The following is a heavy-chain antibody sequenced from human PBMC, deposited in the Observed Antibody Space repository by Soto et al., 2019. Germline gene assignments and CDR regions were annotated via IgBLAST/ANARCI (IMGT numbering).Heavy chain of an antibody. CDR2: ISHDGTNI. CDR1: GFTFSFFA. D-gene: IGHD5-12*01. CDR3: ARYSGFDYFFDY. Sequence: GGSLRLSCAASGFTFSFFAMSWVRQAPGKGLEWVTSISHDGTNIYYADSVKGRFTISRDDSKNTLYLQMNSLSAEDTAVYYCARYSGFDYFFDYWGQGILVTVSS. J-gene: IGHJ4*02. V-gene: IGHV3-30*03.